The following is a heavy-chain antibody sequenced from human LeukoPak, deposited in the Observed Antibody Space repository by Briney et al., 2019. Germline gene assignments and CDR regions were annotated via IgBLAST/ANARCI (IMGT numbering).Heavy chain of an antibody. CDR2: ISSSSSYT. CDR3: ASGGILWFGET. J-gene: IGHJ5*02. D-gene: IGHD3-10*01. CDR1: GFAFSDYY. Sequence: KPGGSLRLSCAASGFAFSDYYMSWIRQAPGKGLEWVSYISSSSSYTDYADSVKGRFTISRDNAKNSLYLQMNSLRAEDTAVYYCASGGILWFGETWGQGTLVTVSS. V-gene: IGHV3-11*06.